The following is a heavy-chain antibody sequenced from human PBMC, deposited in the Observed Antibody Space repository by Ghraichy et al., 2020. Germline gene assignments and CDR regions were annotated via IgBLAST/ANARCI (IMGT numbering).Heavy chain of an antibody. J-gene: IGHJ3*02. D-gene: IGHD1-1*01. V-gene: IGHV4-30-4*01. CDR3: ARTPREGYGEEDAFDI. Sequence: SETLSLTCTVSGGSISSGDYYWSWIRQPPGKGLEWIGYIYYSGSTYYNPSLKSRVTISVDTSKNQFSLKLSSVTAADTAVYYCARTPREGYGEEDAFDIWGQGTMVTVSS. CDR2: IYYSGST. CDR1: GGSISSGDYY.